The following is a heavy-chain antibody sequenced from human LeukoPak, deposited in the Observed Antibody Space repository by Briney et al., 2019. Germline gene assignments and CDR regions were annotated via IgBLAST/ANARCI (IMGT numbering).Heavy chain of an antibody. CDR1: GFTFSSYA. J-gene: IGHJ4*02. Sequence: GRSLRLSCAASGFTFSSYAMHWVRQAPGKGLEWVAVISYDGSNKYYADSVKGRFTISRDNSKNTLYLQMNSLRAEDTAVYYCARATASFDYWGQGTLVTASS. V-gene: IGHV3-30*01. CDR3: ARATASFDY. CDR2: ISYDGSNK.